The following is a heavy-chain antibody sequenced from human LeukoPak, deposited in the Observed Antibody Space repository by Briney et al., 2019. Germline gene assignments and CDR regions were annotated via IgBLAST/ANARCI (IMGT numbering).Heavy chain of an antibody. D-gene: IGHD6-13*01. CDR3: ARVLKFGQQLPRGTFDY. CDR2: INTNTGNP. J-gene: IGHJ4*02. CDR1: GYTFTSYA. V-gene: IGHV7-4-1*02. Sequence: ASVKVSCKASGYTFTSYAMNWVRQAPGQGLEWMGWINTNTGNPTYAQGFTGRFVFSLGTSVSTAYLQISSLKAEDTAVYYCARVLKFGQQLPRGTFDYWGQGTLVTVSS.